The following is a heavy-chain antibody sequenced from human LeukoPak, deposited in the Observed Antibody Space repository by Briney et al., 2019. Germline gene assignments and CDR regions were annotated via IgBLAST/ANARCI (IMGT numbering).Heavy chain of an antibody. J-gene: IGHJ4*02. CDR3: ASLIYYDSSGYGYYFDY. CDR1: GGSIIHYY. V-gene: IGHV4-59*06. D-gene: IGHD3-22*01. CDR2: IYYSGST. Sequence: SETLSLTCSVSGGSIIHYYWSWIRQHPGKGLEWIGYIYYSGSTYYNPSLKSRVTISVDTSKNQFSLKLSSVTAADTAVYYCASLIYYDSSGYGYYFDYWGQGTLVTVSS.